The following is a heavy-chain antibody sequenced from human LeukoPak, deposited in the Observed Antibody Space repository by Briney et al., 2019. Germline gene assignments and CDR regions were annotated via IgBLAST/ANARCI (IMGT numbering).Heavy chain of an antibody. CDR3: ARRYGSRSYYFDS. J-gene: IGHJ4*02. CDR1: GGSISSSSYY. CDR2: IYYSGST. Sequence: SETLSLTCTVSGGSISSSSYYWGWIRQPPGKGLEWIGSIYYSGSTYYNPSLKSRITISVDTSKSQFSLKLSSVTAADTAVYYCARRYGSRSYYFDSWGQGILVTVSS. D-gene: IGHD6-13*01. V-gene: IGHV4-39*01.